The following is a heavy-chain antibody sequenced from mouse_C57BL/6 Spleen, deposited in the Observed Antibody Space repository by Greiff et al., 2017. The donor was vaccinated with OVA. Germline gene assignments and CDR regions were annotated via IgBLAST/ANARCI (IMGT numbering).Heavy chain of an antibody. Sequence: QVQLKQSGAELVKPGASVKISCKASGYAFSSYWMNWVKQRPGKGLEWIGQIYPGDGDTNYNGKFKGKATLTADKSSSTAYMQLSSLTSEDSAVYFCARSRVITTVEEDYFDYWGQGTTLTVSS. D-gene: IGHD1-1*01. J-gene: IGHJ2*01. CDR2: IYPGDGDT. CDR3: ARSRVITTVEEDYFDY. V-gene: IGHV1-80*01. CDR1: GYAFSSYW.